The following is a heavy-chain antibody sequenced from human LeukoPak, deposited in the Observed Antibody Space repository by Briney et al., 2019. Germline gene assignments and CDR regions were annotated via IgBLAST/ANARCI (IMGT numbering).Heavy chain of an antibody. CDR2: IYYSGST. V-gene: IGHV4-59*01. J-gene: IGHJ4*02. D-gene: IGHD5-24*01. Sequence: SETLSLTCTVSGGSISSYYWSWIRQPPGKGLEWIGYIYYSGSTNYSPSLKSRVTISVDTSKNQFSLKLSSVTAADTAVYYCARVGMATTKGLSFDYWGQGTLVTVSS. CDR3: ARVGMATTKGLSFDY. CDR1: GGSISSYY.